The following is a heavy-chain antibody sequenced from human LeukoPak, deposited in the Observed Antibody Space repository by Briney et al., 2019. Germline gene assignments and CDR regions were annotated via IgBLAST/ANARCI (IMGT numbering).Heavy chain of an antibody. J-gene: IGHJ6*04. V-gene: IGHV1-69*06. CDR2: IIPSFGTA. Sequence: ASVKVSCKASGGTFSSYAISWVRQAPGQGLEWMGGIIPSFGTANYAQKFQGRVTITADKSTSTAYLELSSLRSEDTAVYYCASKETDMVRGIFYYYYGMDVWGKGTTVTVSS. D-gene: IGHD3-10*01. CDR1: GGTFSSYA. CDR3: ASKETDMVRGIFYYYYGMDV.